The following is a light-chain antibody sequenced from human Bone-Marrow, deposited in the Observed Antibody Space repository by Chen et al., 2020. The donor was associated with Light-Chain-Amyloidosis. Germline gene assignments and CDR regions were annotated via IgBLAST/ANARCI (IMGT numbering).Light chain of an antibody. CDR1: SSGFGGDNH. J-gene: IGLJ1*01. CDR2: EGT. Sequence: QAALTQPPSVSGSPGQSITISCTGTSSGFGGDNHVSWYHQDPDKAPKLMSYEGTNRPSWVPDRFSGSKSDNTASLTSSGLQTEDEAEYFCSSYTITNTLVFGSGTRVTVL. CDR3: SSYTITNTLV. V-gene: IGLV2-14*01.